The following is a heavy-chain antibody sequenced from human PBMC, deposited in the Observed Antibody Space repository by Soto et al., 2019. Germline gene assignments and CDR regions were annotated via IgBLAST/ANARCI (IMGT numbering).Heavy chain of an antibody. Sequence: EVQLVESGGGLDQPGGSLRLSCAASGFTFSNFWMSWVRQAPGKGLEWVANIKQDGSEKYYVDSVKGRFTISRDNAKNSLYLQMNSLGAEDTAVYFCASGLWTFQHWGQGTLVTVSS. CDR3: ASGLWTFQH. CDR2: IKQDGSEK. CDR1: GFTFSNFW. D-gene: IGHD3-10*01. J-gene: IGHJ1*01. V-gene: IGHV3-7*01.